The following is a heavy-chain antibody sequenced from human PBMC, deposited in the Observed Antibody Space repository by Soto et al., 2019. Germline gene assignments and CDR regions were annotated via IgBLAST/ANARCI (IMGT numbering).Heavy chain of an antibody. CDR2: ISDDGSNT. J-gene: IGHJ4*02. Sequence: QVQLVESGGGVVQPGRSLRLSCAASGFTFSRHTMHWVRQAPGKGLEWVAAISDDGSNTYYADSVKGRFTISRDNSKNTLYLQMNRMSSEDTAVHHCEREVYYDFWSGFNTHPYSFDDWGQGTLVTVSS. CDR3: EREVYYDFWSGFNTHPYSFDD. D-gene: IGHD3-3*01. V-gene: IGHV3-30-3*01. CDR1: GFTFSRHT.